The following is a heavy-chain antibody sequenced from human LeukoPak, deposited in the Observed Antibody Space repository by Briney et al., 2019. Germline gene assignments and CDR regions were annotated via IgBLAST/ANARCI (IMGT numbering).Heavy chain of an antibody. D-gene: IGHD1-7*01. CDR2: IIPIFGTA. CDR3: STYLKRKELNYWYFDL. V-gene: IGHV1-69*13. J-gene: IGHJ2*01. CDR1: GGTFSSYA. Sequence: SVKVSCKASGGTFSSYAISWVRQAPGQGLEWMGGIIPIFGTANYAQKFQSRVTITADESTSTAYMELSSLRSEDTAVYYCSTYLKRKELNYWYFDLWGRGTLVTVSS.